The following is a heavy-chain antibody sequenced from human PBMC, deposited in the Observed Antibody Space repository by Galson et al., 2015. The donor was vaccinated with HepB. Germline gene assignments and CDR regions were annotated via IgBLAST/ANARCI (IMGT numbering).Heavy chain of an antibody. CDR3: ARNIVAEGTMDV. D-gene: IGHD5-12*01. V-gene: IGHV3-11*01. CDR1: GFSFSDYY. J-gene: IGHJ6*02. Sequence: SLRLSCAASGFSFSDYYMTWIRQAPGKGLEWISKISTSGSDIYSADSVKGRFTIFRDNAKKSMYLQMNSLRADDTAVYYCARNIVAEGTMDVWGQGTTVTVSS. CDR2: ISTSGSDI.